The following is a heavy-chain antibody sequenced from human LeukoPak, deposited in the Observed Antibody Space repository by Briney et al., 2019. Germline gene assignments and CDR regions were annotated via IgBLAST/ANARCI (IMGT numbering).Heavy chain of an antibody. CDR3: ASVSRYSYCLAYAFDI. CDR1: GYTFTSYG. D-gene: IGHD5-18*01. CDR2: ISAYNGNT. J-gene: IGHJ3*02. Sequence: ASVKVSCKASGYTFTSYGISWVRQAPGQGLEWMGWISAYNGNTNYAQKLQGRVTMTTDTSTSTAYMELRSLRSDDTAVYYCASVSRYSYCLAYAFDIWYQGTMVTVSS. V-gene: IGHV1-18*01.